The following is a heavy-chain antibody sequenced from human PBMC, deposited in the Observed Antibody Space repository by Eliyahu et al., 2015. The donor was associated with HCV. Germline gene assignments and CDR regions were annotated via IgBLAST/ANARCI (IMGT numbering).Heavy chain of an antibody. CDR1: GFTXXSXS. D-gene: IGHD1-26*01. V-gene: IGHV3-64D*06. Sequence: EVQLVESGGGLVQPGGSLRLSCSASGFTXXSXSMXXVRQGPGKGLEYVSAISSNGGSTYYADSVKGRFTISRDNSKNTLYLQMSSLRAEDTAVYYCVKDSEGVFSWELGGFDYWGQGTLVTVSS. CDR2: ISSNGGST. J-gene: IGHJ4*02. CDR3: VKDSEGVFSWELGGFDY.